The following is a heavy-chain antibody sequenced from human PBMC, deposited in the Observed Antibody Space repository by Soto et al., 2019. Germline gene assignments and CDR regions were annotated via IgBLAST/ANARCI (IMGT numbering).Heavy chain of an antibody. J-gene: IGHJ3*02. CDR1: GISLGTGGVG. CDR2: VYWNDDK. D-gene: IGHD4-17*01. V-gene: IGHV2-5*01. Sequence: GSGPTLVNPTQTLTLACTLSGISLGTGGVGLGWIRQTPGKALEWLALVYWNDDKHYSPSLKSRLPITKHTHKNQAILTMTNMDTADTATYFFARGLATLTVCYLDIWG. CDR3: ARGLATLTVCYLDI.